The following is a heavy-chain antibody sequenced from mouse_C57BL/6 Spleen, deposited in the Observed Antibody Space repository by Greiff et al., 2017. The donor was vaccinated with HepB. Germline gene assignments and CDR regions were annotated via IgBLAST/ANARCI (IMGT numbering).Heavy chain of an antibody. D-gene: IGHD1-1*01. CDR2: IFPGSGST. J-gene: IGHJ2*01. CDR3: ARQTTVVAGGYVDY. V-gene: IGHV1-75*01. Sequence: VQLQQSGPELVKPGASVKISCKASGYTFTDYYINWVKQRPGQGLEWIGWIFPGSGSTYYNEKFKGKATLTVDKSSSTAYMLLSSLTSEDSAVYFCARQTTVVAGGYVDYWGQGTTLTVSS. CDR1: GYTFTDYY.